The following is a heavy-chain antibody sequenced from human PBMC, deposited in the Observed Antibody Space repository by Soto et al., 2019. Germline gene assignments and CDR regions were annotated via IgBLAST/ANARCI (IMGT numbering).Heavy chain of an antibody. D-gene: IGHD2-15*01. CDR2: INPSGGST. J-gene: IGHJ5*02. Sequence: QVQLVQSGAEVKKPGASVKVSCKASGYTFTSYYMHWVRQAPGQGLEWMGKINPSGGSTSYAQKFQGRVTMTRDTSTSTVYMELSSLRSEDTAVYYCARDPENIVVVVAATPANWFDPWGQGTLVTVSS. V-gene: IGHV1-46*01. CDR1: GYTFTSYY. CDR3: ARDPENIVVVVAATPANWFDP.